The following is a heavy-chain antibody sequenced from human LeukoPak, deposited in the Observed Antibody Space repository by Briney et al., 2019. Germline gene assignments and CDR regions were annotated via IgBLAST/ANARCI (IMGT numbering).Heavy chain of an antibody. D-gene: IGHD3-3*01. Sequence: SETLSLTCTVSGGSISSSSYYWGWIRQPPGKGLEWIGSIYYSGSTYYNPSLKSRVTISVDTSKNQFSLKLSSVTAADTAVYYCARMSVVRFLEWSPHFDYWGQGTLVTVSS. CDR2: IYYSGST. CDR1: GGSISSSSYY. CDR3: ARMSVVRFLEWSPHFDY. V-gene: IGHV4-39*01. J-gene: IGHJ4*02.